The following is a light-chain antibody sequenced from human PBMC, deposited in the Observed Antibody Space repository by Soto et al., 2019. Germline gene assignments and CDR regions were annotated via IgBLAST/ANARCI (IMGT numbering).Light chain of an antibody. CDR3: QQYYSYST. V-gene: IGKV1-17*01. CDR1: QAIRND. J-gene: IGKJ1*01. CDR2: VAS. Sequence: DIQMTQSPSSLSASVGDRVTITCRASQAIRNDVGWYQQKPGKDPKRLIYVASRLESGVPSRFSGSGFGTEFTLTITSLQPDDFATYFCQQYYSYSTFGQGTKVDIK.